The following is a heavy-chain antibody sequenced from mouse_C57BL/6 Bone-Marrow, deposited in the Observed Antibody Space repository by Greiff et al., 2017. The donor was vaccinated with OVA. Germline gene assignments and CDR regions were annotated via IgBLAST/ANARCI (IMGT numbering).Heavy chain of an antibody. CDR3: AISVSDY. J-gene: IGHJ2*01. Sequence: QVQLQQSGPELVKPGASVKISCKASGYAFSSSWMNWVKQRPGKGLEWIGRIYPGDGDTNYNGKFKGKAKLTADKSSSTAYMQLSSLTSEDSAVYFWAISVSDYGGQGTTLTVSS. CDR2: IYPGDGDT. V-gene: IGHV1-82*01. CDR1: GYAFSSSW.